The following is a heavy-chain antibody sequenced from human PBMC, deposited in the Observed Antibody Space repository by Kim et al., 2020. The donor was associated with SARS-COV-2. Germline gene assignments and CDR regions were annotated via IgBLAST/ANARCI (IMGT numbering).Heavy chain of an antibody. CDR3: AGQAADQGAYNWFDP. V-gene: IGHV4-39*01. J-gene: IGHJ5*02. CDR1: GGSISSSSYY. D-gene: IGHD6-13*01. Sequence: SETLSLTCTVSGGSISSSSYYWGWIRQPPGKGLEWIGSIYYSGSTYYNPSLKSRVTISVDTSKNQFSLKLSSVTAADTAVYYCAGQAADQGAYNWFDPWGQGTLVTVSS. CDR2: IYYSGST.